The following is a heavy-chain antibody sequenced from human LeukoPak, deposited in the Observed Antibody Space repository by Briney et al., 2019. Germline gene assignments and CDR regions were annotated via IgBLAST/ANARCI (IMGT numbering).Heavy chain of an antibody. CDR2: IYHSGNT. Sequence: SETLSLTCTVSGYSISSGYYWGWIRQPPGKGLEWIGSIYHSGNTIYSPSLESRVSISVDTSKNQVSLKLSSVTAADTAVYYCARDCSSTSCYLPMHWGQGTLVTVSS. D-gene: IGHD2-2*01. V-gene: IGHV4-38-2*02. CDR3: ARDCSSTSCYLPMH. CDR1: GYSISSGYY. J-gene: IGHJ4*02.